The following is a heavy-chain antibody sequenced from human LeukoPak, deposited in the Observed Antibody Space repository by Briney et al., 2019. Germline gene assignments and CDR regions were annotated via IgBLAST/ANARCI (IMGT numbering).Heavy chain of an antibody. CDR3: ARVTRYYYGMDV. CDR2: MNPNSGNT. D-gene: IGHD1-14*01. J-gene: IGHJ6*02. V-gene: IGHV1-8*01. CDR1: GYSFISYD. Sequence: ASVKVSCKASGYSFISYDLSWVRQAAGQGLEWMGWMNPNSGNTGYAQKFQGRVTMTRNTAISTAYMELSSLRSDDTAVYYCARVTRYYYGMDVWAKGPRSPSP.